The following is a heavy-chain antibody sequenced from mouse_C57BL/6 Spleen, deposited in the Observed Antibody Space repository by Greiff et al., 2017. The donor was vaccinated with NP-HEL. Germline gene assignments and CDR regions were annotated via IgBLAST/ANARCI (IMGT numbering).Heavy chain of an antibody. J-gene: IGHJ2*01. Sequence: QVQLQQPGAELVKPGDSVKLSCKASGYTFTSYWMHWVKQRPGQGLEWIGMIHPNSGSTNYNEKFKSQATLTVDNSSLTASIQLSSLTSEDSAVYYCARANDYYRDYWGQGTTLTVSS. CDR1: GYTFTSYW. CDR3: ARANDYYRDY. V-gene: IGHV1-64*01. CDR2: IHPNSGST. D-gene: IGHD2-3*01.